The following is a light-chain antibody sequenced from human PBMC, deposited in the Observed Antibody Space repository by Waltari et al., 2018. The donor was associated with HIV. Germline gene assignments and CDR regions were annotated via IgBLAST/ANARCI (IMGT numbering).Light chain of an antibody. CDR1: NIGSNS. CDR3: QVWDTTTDQWV. V-gene: IGLV3-21*04. J-gene: IGLJ3*02. CDR2: DDN. Sequence: SYVLTQPPSVSVDPGETARITCGGTNIGSNSVQWYQQKPGQAPVLVIYDDNERPSGIPERFSGSSSGNTATLTISRVEAGDEADYYCQVWDTTTDQWVFGGGTELAVL.